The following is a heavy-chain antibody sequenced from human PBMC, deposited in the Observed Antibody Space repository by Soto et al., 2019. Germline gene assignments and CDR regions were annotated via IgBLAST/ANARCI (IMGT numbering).Heavy chain of an antibody. CDR2: IIPIFGTA. CDR1: GGTFSSYA. D-gene: IGHD3-22*01. Sequence: SVKVSCKASGGTFSSYAISWVRQAPGQGLEWMGGIIPIFGTANYAQKFQGRVTITADESTSTAYMELSRLRSEETAVYYCARDRGPDDYDSSGWGEFDYCGQRTLVTVSS. J-gene: IGHJ4*02. CDR3: ARDRGPDDYDSSGWGEFDY. V-gene: IGHV1-69*13.